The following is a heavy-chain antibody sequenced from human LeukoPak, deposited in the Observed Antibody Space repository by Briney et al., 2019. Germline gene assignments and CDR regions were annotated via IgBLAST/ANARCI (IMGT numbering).Heavy chain of an antibody. V-gene: IGHV3-48*01. D-gene: IGHD3-22*01. CDR3: ASRDYYDSSGYNDAFDI. CDR1: GFTFKKYT. CDR2: ISSSSSTI. J-gene: IGHJ3*02. Sequence: PGGSLRLSCAASGFTFKKYTMNWVRQAPGKGLEWVSYISSSSSTIYYADSVKGRFTISRDNAKNSLYLQMNSLRAEDTAVYYCASRDYYDSSGYNDAFDIWGQGTMVTVSS.